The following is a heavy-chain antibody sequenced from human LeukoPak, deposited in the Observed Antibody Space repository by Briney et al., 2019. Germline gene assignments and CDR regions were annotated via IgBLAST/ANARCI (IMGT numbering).Heavy chain of an antibody. D-gene: IGHD3-9*01. CDR3: ARGSPDYDILTGYGYYYYGMDV. Sequence: SQTLSLTCAISGDSVSSNSAAWNWIRQSPSRGLEWLGRTYYRSKWYNDYAVSVKSRITINPDTSKNQFSLQLNSVTPEDTAVYYCARGSPDYDILTGYGYYYYGMDVWGQGTTVTVSS. CDR1: GDSVSSNSAA. CDR2: TYYRSKWYN. J-gene: IGHJ6*02. V-gene: IGHV6-1*01.